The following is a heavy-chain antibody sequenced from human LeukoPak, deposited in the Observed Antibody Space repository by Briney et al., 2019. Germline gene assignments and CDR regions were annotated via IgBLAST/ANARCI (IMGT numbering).Heavy chain of an antibody. Sequence: GGSLRLSCEVSGLTSSDHPMNWVRQAPGKGLEWVSYISGGTRLVIYYAESVKGRFTISRDNAKNSLYLQMNSLRAEDTAVYYCAREYKYGDGFDIWGQGTMVTVSS. J-gene: IGHJ3*02. CDR2: ISGGTRLVI. CDR3: AREYKYGDGFDI. V-gene: IGHV3-48*04. D-gene: IGHD5-24*01. CDR1: GLTSSDHP.